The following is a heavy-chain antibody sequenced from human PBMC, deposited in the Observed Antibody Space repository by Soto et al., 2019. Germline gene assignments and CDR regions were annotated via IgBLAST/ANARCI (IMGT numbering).Heavy chain of an antibody. Sequence: PSETLSLTCAVYGGSFSGYYWTWIRQPPGTGLEWIGEINHSGRTYYNPSLKSRVTISVDTSKNQFSLKLSSVTAADTAVYYCARDYYDSSGYPYFDYWGQGTLVTVSS. V-gene: IGHV4-34*09. CDR1: GGSFSGYY. CDR3: ARDYYDSSGYPYFDY. CDR2: INHSGRT. D-gene: IGHD3-22*01. J-gene: IGHJ4*02.